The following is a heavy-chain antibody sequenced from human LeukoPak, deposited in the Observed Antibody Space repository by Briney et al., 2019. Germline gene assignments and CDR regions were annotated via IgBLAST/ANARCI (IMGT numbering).Heavy chain of an antibody. CDR2: IIPIFGTA. D-gene: IGHD3-16*01. V-gene: IGHV1-69*13. CDR1: GGTFSSYA. Sequence: ASVKVSCKASGGTFSSYAISWVRQAPGQGLEWMGGIIPIFGTANYAQKFQGRVTITADESTSTAYMELSSLRSEDTAVYYCATDGYYDYVWGSSYYFDYWGQGTLVTVSS. CDR3: ATDGYYDYVWGSSYYFDY. J-gene: IGHJ4*02.